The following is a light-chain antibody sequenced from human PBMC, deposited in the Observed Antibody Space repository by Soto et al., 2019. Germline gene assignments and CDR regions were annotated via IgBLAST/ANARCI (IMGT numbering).Light chain of an antibody. CDR2: AAS. CDR1: QGISTS. CDR3: QQVHNYPFT. V-gene: IGKV1-9*01. Sequence: DLQLTQSPSLLSASVGDRVTITCRASQGISTSLAWYQQKPGKAPKLLIYAASTVQSGVPSRFSGSGSGTDFTLTISSLQPEDFATFYCQQVHNYPFTFGGGTNVAIK. J-gene: IGKJ4*01.